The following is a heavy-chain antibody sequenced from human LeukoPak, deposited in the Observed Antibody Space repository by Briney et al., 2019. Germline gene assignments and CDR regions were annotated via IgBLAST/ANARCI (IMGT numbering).Heavy chain of an antibody. J-gene: IGHJ4*02. D-gene: IGHD3-10*01. V-gene: IGHV5-51*01. CDR3: ARRYYYGSGSYLFDY. CDR1: GSRFTSYW. Sequence: GAPLKISCQGSGSRFTSYWIGWVRQLPGKGLEWMGIIYPGDSDTRYSPSFQGQVTISADKSISTAYLQWSSLKASDTAMYYCARRYYYGSGSYLFDYWGQGTLVTVSS. CDR2: IYPGDSDT.